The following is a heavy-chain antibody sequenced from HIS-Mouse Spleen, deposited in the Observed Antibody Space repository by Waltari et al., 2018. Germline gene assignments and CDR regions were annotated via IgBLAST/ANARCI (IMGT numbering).Heavy chain of an antibody. V-gene: IGHV3-33*06. D-gene: IGHD2-8*01. Sequence: QVQLVESGGGVVQPGRSLRLSCAASGFTFISLGMHWVRQAPGKGLEWVAVIWYDGSNKYYADSVKGRFTISRDNSKNTLYLQMNSLRAEDTAVYYCAKGGLMVYAIGDYWGQGTLVTVSS. CDR3: AKGGLMVYAIGDY. J-gene: IGHJ4*02. CDR1: GFTFISLG. CDR2: IWYDGSNK.